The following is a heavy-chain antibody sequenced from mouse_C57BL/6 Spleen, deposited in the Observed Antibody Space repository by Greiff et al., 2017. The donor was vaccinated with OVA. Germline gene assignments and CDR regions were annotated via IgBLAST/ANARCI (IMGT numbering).Heavy chain of an antibody. D-gene: IGHD3-2*02. CDR1: GYTFTSYW. Sequence: VQLQQPGAELVMPGASVKLSCKASGYTFTSYWMHWVKQRPGQGLAWIGEIDPTDSYTNYNQKFKGKSTLTVDKSSSTAYMQLSSLTSEDSAVYYCARGGDSAGYYDYWGQGTTLTVST. CDR3: ARGGDSAGYYDY. CDR2: IDPTDSYT. J-gene: IGHJ2*01. V-gene: IGHV1-69*01.